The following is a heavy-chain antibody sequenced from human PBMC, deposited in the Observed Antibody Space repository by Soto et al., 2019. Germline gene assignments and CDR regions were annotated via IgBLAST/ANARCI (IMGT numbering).Heavy chain of an antibody. CDR1: GFTFSSYA. Sequence: GGSLRLSCAASGFTFSSYAMHWVRQAPGKGLEWVAVISYDGSNKYYADSVKGRFTISRDNSKNTLYLQMNSLRAEDTAVYYCARGPSVDTAMASFDYWGQGTLVTVSS. D-gene: IGHD5-18*01. CDR2: ISYDGSNK. J-gene: IGHJ4*02. CDR3: ARGPSVDTAMASFDY. V-gene: IGHV3-30-3*01.